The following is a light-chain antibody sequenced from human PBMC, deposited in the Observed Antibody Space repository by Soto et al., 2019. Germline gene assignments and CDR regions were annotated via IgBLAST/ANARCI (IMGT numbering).Light chain of an antibody. V-gene: IGKV3-20*01. CDR2: GAS. CDR1: QSVSSSY. Sequence: EIVLTQSPGTLSLSPGERTTLSCRASQSVSSSYLAWYQQKPGQAPRLLIYGASSRATGIPDRFSGSGSGTDSTLTISRLEPEDFAVYYCQQYGSSPPGVTFGGGTKVEIK. J-gene: IGKJ4*01. CDR3: QQYGSSPPGVT.